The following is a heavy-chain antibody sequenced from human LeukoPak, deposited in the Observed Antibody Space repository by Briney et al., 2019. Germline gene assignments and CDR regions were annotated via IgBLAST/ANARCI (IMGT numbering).Heavy chain of an antibody. V-gene: IGHV4-39*07. Sequence: SETLSLTCTVSGGSISSSSYYWGWIRQPPGKGLEWIGSIYYSGSTYYNPSLKSRVTISVDTSNNQFSLKLGSVTAADTAVYYCARVPVETVRQLGSLAGAAAKKRRGPFDYWGQGTLVTVSS. CDR1: GGSISSSSYY. J-gene: IGHJ4*02. D-gene: IGHD6-6*01. CDR3: ARVPVETVRQLGSLAGAAAKKRRGPFDY. CDR2: IYYSGST.